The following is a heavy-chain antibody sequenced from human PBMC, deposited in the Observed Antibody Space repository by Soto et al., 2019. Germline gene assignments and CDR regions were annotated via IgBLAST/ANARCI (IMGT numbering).Heavy chain of an antibody. CDR1: GGSISSGGYY. V-gene: IGHV4-31*03. Sequence: PSETLSLTCPVSGGSISSGGYYWSWIRQHPGKGLEWIGYIYYSGSTYYNPSLKSRVTISVDTSKNQFSLKLSSVTAADTAVYYCAREVHEAGYCSSTSCSREWFDPWGQGTLVTVSS. D-gene: IGHD2-2*01. J-gene: IGHJ5*02. CDR2: IYYSGST. CDR3: AREVHEAGYCSSTSCSREWFDP.